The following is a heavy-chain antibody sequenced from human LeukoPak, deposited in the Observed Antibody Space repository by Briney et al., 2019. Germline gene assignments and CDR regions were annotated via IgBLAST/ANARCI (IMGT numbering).Heavy chain of an antibody. J-gene: IGHJ6*03. CDR2: IDPNGGAT. V-gene: IGHV1-46*01. Sequence: ASVKVSCKASGYTFTDYYIHWVRQVPGQGLEWVGVIDPNGGATSYGKKFQGRVTITTDESTSTAYMELSSLRSEDTAVYYCARGYCSSTSCYDYYYYMDVWGKGTTVTVSS. CDR1: GYTFTDYY. CDR3: ARGYCSSTSCYDYYYYMDV. D-gene: IGHD2-2*01.